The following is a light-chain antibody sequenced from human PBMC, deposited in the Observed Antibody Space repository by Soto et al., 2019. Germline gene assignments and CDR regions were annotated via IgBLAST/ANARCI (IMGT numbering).Light chain of an antibody. CDR1: QTIGTY. V-gene: IGKV1-39*01. Sequence: IVVTQSPSSLAASVGDRVTITCRASQTIGTYLNWYRHKSGAAPELLIYDASTLQSGVPSRFRGGASGTDFTLTISSLQLDDFATYYCQQSYNTPLTFGQGTKVEIK. CDR3: QQSYNTPLT. CDR2: DAS. J-gene: IGKJ1*01.